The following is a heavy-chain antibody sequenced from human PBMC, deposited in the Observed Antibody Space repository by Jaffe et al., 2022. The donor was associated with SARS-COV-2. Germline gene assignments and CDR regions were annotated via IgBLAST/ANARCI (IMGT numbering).Heavy chain of an antibody. D-gene: IGHD1-1*01. Sequence: QMQLVESGGGVVQPGRSLRLSCAASGFIFSEYGMHWVRQAPGTGLEWVAVISFHGRTKYKEDSVKGRFTISRDDSKNTLYLEMSGLRPEDTAVYFCARGRHLRNNYHRVHMDVWGKGTSVTVSS. V-gene: IGHV3-30*03. J-gene: IGHJ6*03. CDR3: ARGRHLRNNYHRVHMDV. CDR2: ISFHGRTK. CDR1: GFIFSEYG.